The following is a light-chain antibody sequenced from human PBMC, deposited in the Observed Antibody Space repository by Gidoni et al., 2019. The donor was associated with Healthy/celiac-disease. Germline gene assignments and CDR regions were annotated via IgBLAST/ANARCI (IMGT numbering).Light chain of an antibody. CDR2: AAS. CDR1: QSISSY. V-gene: IGKV1-39*01. J-gene: IGKJ4*01. Sequence: DIQMTQSPSSLSASVGDRVTITCRASQSISSYLNWYQQKPGKAPKLLIYAASSLQSGVPSRYIGSGSGTGFTLTISSLQPEDFATDYCQQSYSTPLTFXGXTRVXIK. CDR3: QQSYSTPLT.